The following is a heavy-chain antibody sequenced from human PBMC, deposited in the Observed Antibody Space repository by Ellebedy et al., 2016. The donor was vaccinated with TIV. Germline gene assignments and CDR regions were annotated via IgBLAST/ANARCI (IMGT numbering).Heavy chain of an antibody. J-gene: IGHJ4*02. CDR1: GGSISSYY. V-gene: IGHV4-59*01. D-gene: IGHD5-18*01. CDR3: ARDQGYLEY. CDR2: IYYSGST. Sequence: SETLSLTXTVSGGSISSYYWSWIRQPPGKGLEWIGYIYYSGSTNYNPSLKSRVTISVDTSKNQFSLKLSSVTAADTAVYYCARDQGYLEYWGQGTLVTVSS.